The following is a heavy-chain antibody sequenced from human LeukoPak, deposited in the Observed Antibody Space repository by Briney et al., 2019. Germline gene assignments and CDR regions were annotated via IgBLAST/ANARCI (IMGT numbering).Heavy chain of an antibody. CDR3: AKYSEPYSSGCFDY. J-gene: IGHJ4*02. D-gene: IGHD6-19*01. Sequence: PGGSLRLSCAASRFTFSSYAMSWVRQAPGKGLEWVSAISGSGGSTYYADSVKGRFTISRDNSKNTLYLQMNSLRAEDTAVYYCAKYSEPYSSGCFDYWGQGTLVTVSS. CDR1: RFTFSSYA. V-gene: IGHV3-23*01. CDR2: ISGSGGST.